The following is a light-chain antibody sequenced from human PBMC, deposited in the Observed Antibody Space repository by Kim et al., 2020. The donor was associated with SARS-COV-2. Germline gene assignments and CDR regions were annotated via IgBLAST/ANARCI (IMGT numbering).Light chain of an antibody. Sequence: LGQTVRITCQGDSLRSYYASWYQQKPGQAPVLVIYGKNNRPSGIPDRFSGSSSGNTASLTITGDQAEDEADYYCNSRDSSGNHYVVFGGGTKLTVL. V-gene: IGLV3-19*01. CDR1: SLRSYY. J-gene: IGLJ2*01. CDR2: GKN. CDR3: NSRDSSGNHYVV.